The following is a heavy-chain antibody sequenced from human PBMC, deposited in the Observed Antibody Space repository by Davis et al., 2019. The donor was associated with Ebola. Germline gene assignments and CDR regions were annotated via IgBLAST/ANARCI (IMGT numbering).Heavy chain of an antibody. CDR3: ARDQVGPGAIIDF. CDR1: GFTFGSYW. D-gene: IGHD1-26*01. V-gene: IGHV3-74*01. J-gene: IGHJ4*02. CDR2: IDSDGTTT. Sequence: GGSLRLSCAASGFTFGSYWMLWVRQVPGKGLVWVSRIDSDGTTTTYADSVKGRFTISRDNPKNTLYLQMNSLRAEDTGVYYCARDQVGPGAIIDFWGQGTPVTVSS.